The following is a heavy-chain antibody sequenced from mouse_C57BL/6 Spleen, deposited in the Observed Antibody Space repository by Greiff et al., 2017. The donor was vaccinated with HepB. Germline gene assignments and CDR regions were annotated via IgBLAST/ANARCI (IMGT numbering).Heavy chain of an antibody. V-gene: IGHV1-26*01. Sequence: VQLQQSGPELVKPGASVKISCKASGYTFTDYYMNWVKQSHGKSLEWIGDINPNNGGTSYNQKFKGKATLTVDKSSSTAYMELRSLTSEDSAVYYCARDDYYYGSSHYFDYWGQGTTLTVSS. CDR3: ARDDYYYGSSHYFDY. CDR1: GYTFTDYY. D-gene: IGHD1-1*01. CDR2: INPNNGGT. J-gene: IGHJ2*01.